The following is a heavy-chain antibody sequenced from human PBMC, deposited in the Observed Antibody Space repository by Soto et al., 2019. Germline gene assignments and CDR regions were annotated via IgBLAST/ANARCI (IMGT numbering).Heavy chain of an antibody. V-gene: IGHV3-23*01. CDR1: GFNFSTYA. J-gene: IGHJ3*02. D-gene: IGHD3-16*01. Sequence: EVQLLESGGGLVQPGGSLRLSCAASGFNFSTYALNWVRQAPGKGLEWVSIISSSGGTTYYADSVKGRFTVSRDNSNNEWEMDMDSRRAVDTAAFDGAKDKGWGGASDTCGQGTMVTVSS. CDR3: AKDKGWGGASDT. CDR2: ISSSGGTT.